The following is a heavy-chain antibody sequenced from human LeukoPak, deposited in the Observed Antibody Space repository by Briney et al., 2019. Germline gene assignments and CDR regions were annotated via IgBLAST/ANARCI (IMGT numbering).Heavy chain of an antibody. V-gene: IGHV3-9*01. Sequence: PGGSLRLSCAASGFTFDDYAKHWVRQAPRKGLEWVSGISWNSGSIGYADSVKGRFTISRDNAKNSLYLQMNSLRAEDTALYYCAKDIFTGIAAAGIFDYWGQGTLVTVSS. J-gene: IGHJ4*02. CDR1: GFTFDDYA. D-gene: IGHD6-13*01. CDR2: ISWNSGSI. CDR3: AKDIFTGIAAAGIFDY.